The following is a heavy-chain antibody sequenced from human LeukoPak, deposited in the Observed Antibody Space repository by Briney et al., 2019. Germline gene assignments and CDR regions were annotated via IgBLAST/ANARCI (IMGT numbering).Heavy chain of an antibody. V-gene: IGHV4-39*01. CDR2: IYYSGST. D-gene: IGHD2-8*01. CDR1: GGSISSSSYY. J-gene: IGHJ4*02. CDR3: ARHGSGCTNGVCYNLAY. Sequence: SETLSLTCTVSGGSISSSSYYWGWIRQPPGKGLEWIGSIYYSGSTYYNPSLKSRVTISVDTSKNQFSLKLSSVTAADTAVYYCARHGSGCTNGVCYNLAYWGQGTLVTVFS.